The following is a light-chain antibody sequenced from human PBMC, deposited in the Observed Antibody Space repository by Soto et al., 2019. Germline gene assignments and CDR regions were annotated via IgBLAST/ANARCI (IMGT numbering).Light chain of an antibody. CDR3: QQYGSSPTT. J-gene: IGKJ1*01. Sequence: EIVLTQSPATLSLSPGERATLSCRASQSVSSYLAWYQQKPGQAPRLLIYGASNRATGIPDRFSGSGSGTDFTLTISRLEPEDFAVYYCQQYGSSPTTFGHGTKVDI. CDR1: QSVSSY. V-gene: IGKV3-20*01. CDR2: GAS.